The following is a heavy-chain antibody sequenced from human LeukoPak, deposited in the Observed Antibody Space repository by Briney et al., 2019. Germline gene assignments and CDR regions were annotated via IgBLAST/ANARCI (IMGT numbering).Heavy chain of an antibody. Sequence: GGSLRLSCAASGFSFDDYAMHWVRQAPGKGLEWVSGTSWNSGSIGYADSVKGRFTISKDNVKNSLYLHMNTLRAEDTAFYYCAKGCSSSWSLPFDYWGQGTLVTVSS. CDR1: GFSFDDYA. CDR3: AKGCSSSWSLPFDY. CDR2: TSWNSGSI. V-gene: IGHV3-9*01. D-gene: IGHD6-13*01. J-gene: IGHJ4*02.